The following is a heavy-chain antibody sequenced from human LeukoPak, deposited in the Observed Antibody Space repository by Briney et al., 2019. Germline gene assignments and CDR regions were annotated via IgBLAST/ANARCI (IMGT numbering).Heavy chain of an antibody. D-gene: IGHD6-13*01. CDR2: IGTAGDT. CDR1: GFTFSNYD. J-gene: IGHJ5*01. Sequence: GGSLRLSCAASGFTFSNYDMHWVRQATGKGLEWVSAIGTAGDTYYPGSVKGRFTISRENAKNSLYLQMNNLRAEDTAVYYCARDLSAGYNSNWYDYWGQGTLVTVSS. V-gene: IGHV3-13*01. CDR3: ARDLSAGYNSNWYDY.